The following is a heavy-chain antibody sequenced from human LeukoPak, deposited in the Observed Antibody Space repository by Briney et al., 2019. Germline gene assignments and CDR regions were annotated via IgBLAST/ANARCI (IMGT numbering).Heavy chain of an antibody. CDR2: IYYSGST. J-gene: IGHJ5*02. V-gene: IGHV4-59*01. D-gene: IGHD6-13*01. Sequence: PETLSLTCTVSGGSISSYYWSWIRQPPGKGLEWIGYIYYSGSTNYNPSLKSRVTISVDTSKNQFPLKLSSVTAAGTAVYYCAVAAAGTLFDPWGQGTLVTVSS. CDR1: GGSISSYY. CDR3: AVAAAGTLFDP.